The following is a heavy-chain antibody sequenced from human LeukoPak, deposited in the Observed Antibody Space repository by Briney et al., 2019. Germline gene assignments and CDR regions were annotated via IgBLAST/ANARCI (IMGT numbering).Heavy chain of an antibody. Sequence: SETLSLTCTVSGAXLSFTSHSWGWVRQSPGRGLEWMAPFHSSGSTFYNPSLQSRVTISADTSKSQFSLNLYSLTAADTAVFYCARLPTGFPNWFDTWGQGTLVTVSS. J-gene: IGHJ5*02. CDR3: ARLPTGFPNWFDT. V-gene: IGHV4-39*01. CDR2: FHSSGST. CDR1: GAXLSFTSHS. D-gene: IGHD4-17*01.